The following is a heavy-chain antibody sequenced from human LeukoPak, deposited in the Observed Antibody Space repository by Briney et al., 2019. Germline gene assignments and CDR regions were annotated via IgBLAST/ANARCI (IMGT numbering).Heavy chain of an antibody. Sequence: GGSLRLSCVASAFTFSSYEMNWVRQAPGKGLEWVSYISSSGFIMYYADSVEGRFTISRDNAKNSLSLQMNSLRAEDTAVYYCARGGKLTMLRGVNDYWGQGTLVTVSS. V-gene: IGHV3-48*03. D-gene: IGHD3-10*01. J-gene: IGHJ4*02. CDR1: AFTFSSYE. CDR2: ISSSGFIM. CDR3: ARGGKLTMLRGVNDY.